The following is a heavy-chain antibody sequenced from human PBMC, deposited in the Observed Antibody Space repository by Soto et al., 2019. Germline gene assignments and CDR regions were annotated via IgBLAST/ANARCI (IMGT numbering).Heavy chain of an antibody. J-gene: IGHJ4*02. D-gene: IGHD5-12*01. CDR2: VSAYNGNT. V-gene: IGHV1-18*01. CDR3: ARKPLPAHDYDY. CDR1: GYTFTSYG. Sequence: ASVKVSCKASGYTFTSYGISWVRQAPGQGLEWMGWVSAYNGNTNYAQKLQGRVTMTTDTSTSTAYMELRSLRSDDTAVYYCARKPLPAHDYDYWGQGTLVTVSS.